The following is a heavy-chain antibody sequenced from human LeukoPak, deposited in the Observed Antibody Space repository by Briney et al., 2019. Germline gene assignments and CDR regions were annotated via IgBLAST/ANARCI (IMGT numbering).Heavy chain of an antibody. V-gene: IGHV7-4-1*02. D-gene: IGHD5-18*01. J-gene: IGHJ5*02. CDR1: GYTFTSYA. CDR2: INTNTGNP. CDR3: ARDRRVTGYNWFDP. Sequence: EASVKVSCTASGYTFTSYAMNWVRQAPGQGLEWMGWINTNTGNPTYAQGFTGRFVFSLDTSVSTAYLQISSLKAEDTAVYYCARDRRVTGYNWFDPWGQGTLVTVSS.